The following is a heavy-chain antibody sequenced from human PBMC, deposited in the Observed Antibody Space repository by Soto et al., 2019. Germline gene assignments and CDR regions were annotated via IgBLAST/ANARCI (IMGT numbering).Heavy chain of an antibody. CDR1: GYTFTSYD. J-gene: IGHJ5*02. D-gene: IGHD2-15*01. V-gene: IGHV1-18*01. CDR3: ASGFRVAATRWWFDP. CDR2: ISTYNGNT. Sequence: QVQLVQSGAEVKKPGASVKVSCKASGYTFTSYDISWVRQAPGQGLEWMGWISTYNGNTNYAQKLQGRVTMTTDTSTSTAYVELRSLRSDDTAVYYGASGFRVAATRWWFDPWGQVTLVTVSA.